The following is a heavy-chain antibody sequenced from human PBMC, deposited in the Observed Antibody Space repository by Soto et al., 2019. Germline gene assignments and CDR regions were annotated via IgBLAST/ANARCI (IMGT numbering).Heavy chain of an antibody. Sequence: TLALTCTFSGCSIRGGVCYLSLIRQHPGKGLEWIGYIYYSGSTHYNPSLKSRVTISVDTSKNQFSLKLSSVTVADTAVYYCARAQEGCSGGSCFRYYFDYRGQGTLVTVSS. D-gene: IGHD2-15*01. CDR3: ARAQEGCSGGSCFRYYFDY. CDR2: IYYSGST. V-gene: IGHV4-31*03. CDR1: GCSIRGGVCY. J-gene: IGHJ4*02.